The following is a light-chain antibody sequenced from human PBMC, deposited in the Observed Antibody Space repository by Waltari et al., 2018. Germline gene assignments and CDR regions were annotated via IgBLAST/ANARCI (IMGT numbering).Light chain of an antibody. V-gene: IGLV1-40*01. J-gene: IGLJ3*02. CDR2: SDT. CDR1: RSNPGAGYD. Sequence: QSVLTQPPPVSGAPGPRVTIPCPGSRSNPGAGYDLHWYQHFPGAGPKLIIYSDTHRPSGVPDRFSGSKSGTSASLAVTGLQADDEADYYCQSYDRSLSGSVFGGGTKLTVL. CDR3: QSYDRSLSGSV.